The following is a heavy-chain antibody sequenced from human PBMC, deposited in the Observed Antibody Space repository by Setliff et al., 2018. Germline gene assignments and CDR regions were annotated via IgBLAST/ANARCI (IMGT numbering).Heavy chain of an antibody. CDR1: GGSIDSAF. CDR2: RSTRGDT. V-gene: IGHV4-4*08. J-gene: IGHJ6*02. Sequence: SETLSLTCTVSGGSIDSAFWNWIRQSPEKGLEWIGYRSTRGDTNFNPSLKSRVTMSVDTSKNQFALNLRSVTAADTAVYYCVRDRTAYSYGLDVWGQGTTVTVSS. D-gene: IGHD5-18*01. CDR3: VRDRTAYSYGLDV.